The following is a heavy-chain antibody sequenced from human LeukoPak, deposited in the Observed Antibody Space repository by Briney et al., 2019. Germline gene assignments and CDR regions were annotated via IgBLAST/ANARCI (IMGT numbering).Heavy chain of an antibody. CDR1: GFTFSSYA. CDR3: AKSMVRGVIITNFGY. J-gene: IGHJ4*02. CDR2: ISGSGGST. V-gene: IGHV3-23*01. Sequence: PGGSLRLSCAASGFTFSSYAMSWVRQAPGKGLEWVSAISGSGGSTYYADSVKGRFTISRDNSKNTLYLQMNSLRAEDTAVYYCAKSMVRGVIITNFGYWGQGTLVTVSS. D-gene: IGHD3-10*01.